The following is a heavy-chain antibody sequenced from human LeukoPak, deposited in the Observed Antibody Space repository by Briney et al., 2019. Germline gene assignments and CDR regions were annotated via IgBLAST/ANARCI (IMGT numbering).Heavy chain of an antibody. Sequence: ASVKVSCKASGYTFTSYGISLVRQAPGQGPEWMGWISAYNGNTNYAQKLQGRVTMTTDTSTSTAYMELRSLRSDDTAVYYCARNYYDSSGYPNWFDSWGQGTLVTVSS. D-gene: IGHD3-22*01. V-gene: IGHV1-18*01. CDR2: ISAYNGNT. J-gene: IGHJ5*01. CDR3: ARNYYDSSGYPNWFDS. CDR1: GYTFTSYG.